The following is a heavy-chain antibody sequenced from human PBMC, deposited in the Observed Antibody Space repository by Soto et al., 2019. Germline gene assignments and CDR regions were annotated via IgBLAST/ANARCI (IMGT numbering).Heavy chain of an antibody. D-gene: IGHD3-16*01. CDR1: GFIFSNYA. J-gene: IGHJ4*02. CDR3: ARDAGASGPFDY. V-gene: IGHV3-33*01. CDR2: VWVNGNNR. Sequence: PGGSLRLSCAASGFIFSNYAMHWVRQAPGKGLEWVAVVWVNGNNRDYAGSVEGRLSISRDNSRNTVFLQMDSLGVADTAVYFCARDAGASGPFDYWGQGTPVTVS.